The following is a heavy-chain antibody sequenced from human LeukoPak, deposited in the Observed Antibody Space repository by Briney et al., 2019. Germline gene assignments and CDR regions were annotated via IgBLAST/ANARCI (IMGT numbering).Heavy chain of an antibody. D-gene: IGHD3-10*01. CDR1: GFSFSRFW. J-gene: IGHJ6*02. CDR3: YSGSWYEYYYNGMDV. V-gene: IGHV3-7*01. Sequence: GGSLRLSCAASGFSFSRFWMGWARQAPGKGLEWVANMRQDGSEKHHVDSVKGRFTISRDNAKNLLYLQMNSLRVEDTAVYFCYSGSWYEYYYNGMDVWGQGTTVTVAS. CDR2: MRQDGSEK.